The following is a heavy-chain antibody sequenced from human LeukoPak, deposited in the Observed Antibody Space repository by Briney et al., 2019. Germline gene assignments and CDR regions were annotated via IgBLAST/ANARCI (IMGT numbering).Heavy chain of an antibody. V-gene: IGHV3-64D*06. D-gene: IGHD1-1*01. CDR2: ISMNVQTT. CDR1: GFTFTSHV. Sequence: GGSLRLSCSASGFTFTSHVMHWVRQAPGKGLQYVSGISMNVQTTYYAGSVKGRFTISRDSSKNTVYLQMNSLTSEDTAVYYCVREGLERRTNFDYWGQGTLVSVSS. CDR3: VREGLERRTNFDY. J-gene: IGHJ4*02.